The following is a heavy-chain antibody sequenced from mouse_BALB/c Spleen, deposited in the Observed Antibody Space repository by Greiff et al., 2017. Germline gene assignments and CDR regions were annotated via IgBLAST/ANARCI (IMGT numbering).Heavy chain of an antibody. CDR1: GFTFTDYY. J-gene: IGHJ4*01. CDR3: ARAPDAMDY. Sequence: EVKVVESGGGLVQPGGSLRLSCATSGFTFTDYYMSWVRQPPGKALEWLGFIRNKANGYTTEYSASVKGRFTISRDNSQSILYLQMNTLRAEDSATYYGARAPDAMDYWGQGTSVTVSS. CDR2: IRNKANGYTT. V-gene: IGHV7-3*02.